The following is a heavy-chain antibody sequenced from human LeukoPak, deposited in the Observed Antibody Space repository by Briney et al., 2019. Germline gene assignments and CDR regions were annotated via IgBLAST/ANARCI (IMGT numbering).Heavy chain of an antibody. J-gene: IGHJ4*02. CDR3: ARAPMRVVVTPPRLDF. CDR2: INPNTGGT. D-gene: IGHD3-22*01. CDR1: GYTFTGYY. V-gene: IGHV1-2*02. Sequence: GASVKVSCKTSGYTFTGYYMHWVRQAPGQELEWMGWINPNTGGTHHAQKFQGRVTMTSDTSLNTAYMELSSLRPDDPAVYYCARAPMRVVVTPPRLDFWGQGTLVTVSS.